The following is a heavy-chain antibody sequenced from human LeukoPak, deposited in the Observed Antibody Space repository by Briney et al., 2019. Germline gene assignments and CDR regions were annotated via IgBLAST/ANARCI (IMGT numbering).Heavy chain of an antibody. CDR3: ARQEMSRGYCSSTSCRAPFDY. CDR1: GDSSTKYW. CDR2: IYPDDSEA. Sequence: GESLKISCRGSGDSSTKYWIAWVRQKPGKGLEWMGIIYPDDSEAHYSPSFQGQVTISADRSISTAYLQWTSLTASDTGMFYCARQEMSRGYCSSTSCRAPFDYWGQGTLVTVSS. D-gene: IGHD2-2*01. J-gene: IGHJ4*02. V-gene: IGHV5-51*01.